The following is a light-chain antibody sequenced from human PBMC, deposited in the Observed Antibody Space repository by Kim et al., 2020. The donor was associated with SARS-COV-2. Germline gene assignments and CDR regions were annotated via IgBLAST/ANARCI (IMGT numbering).Light chain of an antibody. CDR3: QQSLSSPYT. CDR2: AAS. J-gene: IGKJ2*01. CDR1: QNISTH. Sequence: DIQMTQSPSSLSASVGDRVTITCRASQNISTHLNWYQQKPGRAPSLLIYAASSLQSGVPSRFSGSGSGTDFTLTITSLQPEDFSTYFCQQSLSSPYTFGQGTKLEI. V-gene: IGKV1-39*01.